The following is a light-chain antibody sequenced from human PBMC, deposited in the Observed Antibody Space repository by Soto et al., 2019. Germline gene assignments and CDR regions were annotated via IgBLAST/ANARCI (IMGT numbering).Light chain of an antibody. CDR2: AAS. CDR1: QGISSY. J-gene: IGKJ1*01. CDR3: QQYYSYPQT. V-gene: IGKV1-8*01. Sequence: AIRVTQSPSSFSASTGDRFTITCRASQGISSYLAWYQQKPGKAPKLLIYAASTLQSGVPSRFSGSGSGTDFTLTISCLQSEDFATYYCQQYYSYPQTFGQGTKVDI.